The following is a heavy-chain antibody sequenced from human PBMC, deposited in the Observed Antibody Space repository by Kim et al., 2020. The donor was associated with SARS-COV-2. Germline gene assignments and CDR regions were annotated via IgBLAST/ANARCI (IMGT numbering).Heavy chain of an antibody. D-gene: IGHD6-13*01. CDR3: ASIAEAGTLVYYYGMDV. V-gene: IGHV3-21*01. J-gene: IGHJ6*02. Sequence: VKSRFTIARNNAKDSLYLQMNSLRAEDTAVYYCASIAEAGTLVYYYGMDVWGQGTTVTVSS.